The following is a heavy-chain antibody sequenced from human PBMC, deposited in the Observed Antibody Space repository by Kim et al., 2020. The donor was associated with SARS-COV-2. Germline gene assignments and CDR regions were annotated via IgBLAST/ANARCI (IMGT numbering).Heavy chain of an antibody. Sequence: SETLSLTCAVYGGSFSVSYWSWIRHPPGKGLEWIGEINHSGNTNYNPSLKSRVTISVDTSRNHFSLKLSSVTAADTAVYYCARGVTGTTDLFDYWGQGTLVTVSS. CDR1: GGSFSVSY. CDR2: INHSGNT. D-gene: IGHD1-7*01. CDR3: ARGVTGTTDLFDY. V-gene: IGHV4-34*01. J-gene: IGHJ4*02.